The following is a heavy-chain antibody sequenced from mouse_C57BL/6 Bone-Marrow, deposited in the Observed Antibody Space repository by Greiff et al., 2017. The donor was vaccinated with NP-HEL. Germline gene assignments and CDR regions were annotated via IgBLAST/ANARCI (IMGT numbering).Heavy chain of an antibody. CDR2: IDPEDGET. CDR1: GFNIKDYY. J-gene: IGHJ2*01. Sequence: EVQLVESGAELVKPGASVKLSCTASGFNIKDYYMHWVKQRTEQGLEWIGRIDPEDGETKYAPKFQGKATITADTSSNTAYLQLSSLTSEDTAVYYCAFYYGSSLYFDYWGQGTTLTVSS. CDR3: AFYYGSSLYFDY. D-gene: IGHD1-1*01. V-gene: IGHV14-2*01.